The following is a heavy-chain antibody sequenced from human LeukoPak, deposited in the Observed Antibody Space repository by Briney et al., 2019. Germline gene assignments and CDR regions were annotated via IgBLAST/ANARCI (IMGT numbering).Heavy chain of an antibody. J-gene: IGHJ3*02. D-gene: IGHD5-18*01. CDR1: GYTFTGYY. Sequence: ASVKVSCKASGYTFTGYYMHWVRQAPGQGLEWMGWINPNSGGTNYAQKFQGRVTMTRDTSISTAYMELSSLRSEDTAVYYCARVGWYSYGYDAFDIWGQGTMVTVSS. CDR3: ARVGWYSYGYDAFDI. CDR2: INPNSGGT. V-gene: IGHV1-2*02.